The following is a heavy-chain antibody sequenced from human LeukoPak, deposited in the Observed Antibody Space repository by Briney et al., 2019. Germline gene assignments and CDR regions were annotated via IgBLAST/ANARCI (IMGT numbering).Heavy chain of an antibody. V-gene: IGHV3-23*01. J-gene: IGHJ4*02. CDR3: AKVRDHGTMIVVVPNPMDY. Sequence: GGSLRLSCAASGFTFSDYAMTWIRQVPGKGLEWVSAISGSGGSTYYADSVKGRFTISRDNSKNTLYLQMNSLRAEDTAVYYCAKVRDHGTMIVVVPNPMDYWGQGTLVTVSS. CDR1: GFTFSDYA. CDR2: ISGSGGST. D-gene: IGHD3-22*01.